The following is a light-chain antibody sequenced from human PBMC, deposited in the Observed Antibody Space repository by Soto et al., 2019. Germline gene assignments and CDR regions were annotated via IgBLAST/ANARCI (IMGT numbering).Light chain of an antibody. V-gene: IGKV1-9*01. CDR2: AAS. CDR3: QQLNSYPPF. CDR1: QGISSY. J-gene: IGKJ3*01. Sequence: DIQLTQSPSFMSVSVGDRVTIACRASQGISSYLAWYQQKPGKAPKLLIYAASTLQSGVPSRFSGSGSGTEFTLTISSLQPEDFATYYCQQLNSYPPFFGPGTKVDIK.